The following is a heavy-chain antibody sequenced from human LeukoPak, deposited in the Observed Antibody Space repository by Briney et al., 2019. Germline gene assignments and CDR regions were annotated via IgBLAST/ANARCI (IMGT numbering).Heavy chain of an antibody. Sequence: KASETLSLTCTVSGGSISSYYWSWIRQPPGKGLEWIGYIYYSGSTNYNPSLKSRVTISVDKSKNQFSLKLSSVTAADTAVYYCARGPLRHYYGSGDDAFDIWGQGTMVTVSS. CDR1: GGSISSYY. J-gene: IGHJ3*02. CDR3: ARGPLRHYYGSGDDAFDI. CDR2: IYYSGST. D-gene: IGHD3-10*01. V-gene: IGHV4-59*01.